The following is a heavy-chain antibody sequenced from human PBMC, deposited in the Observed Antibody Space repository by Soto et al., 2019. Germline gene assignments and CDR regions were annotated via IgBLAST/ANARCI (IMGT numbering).Heavy chain of an antibody. CDR2: ISADNGNT. D-gene: IGHD6-13*01. Sequence: GASVKVSCKASGYTFTSYGISWVRQAPGQRLEWMGWISADNGNTKYSQKFQDRVTITTDTSASTAYMELRSLRSDDTAVYYCARDFAAAAGQPKGYDYWGQGTLVTVSS. V-gene: IGHV1-18*01. CDR3: ARDFAAAAGQPKGYDY. J-gene: IGHJ4*02. CDR1: GYTFTSYG.